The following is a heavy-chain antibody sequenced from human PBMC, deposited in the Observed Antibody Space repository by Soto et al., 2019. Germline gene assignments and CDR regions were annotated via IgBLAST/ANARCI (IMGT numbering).Heavy chain of an antibody. CDR2: ISWNSGSI. Sequence: PGGSLRLSCAASGFTFDDYAMHWVRQAPGKGLEWVSGISWNSGSIGYADSVKGRFTISRDNAKNSLYLQMNSLRAEDTALYYCAKDNYGQWLVQANAFDIWGQGTIVIVSS. D-gene: IGHD6-19*01. V-gene: IGHV3-9*01. CDR1: GFTFDDYA. CDR3: AKDNYGQWLVQANAFDI. J-gene: IGHJ3*02.